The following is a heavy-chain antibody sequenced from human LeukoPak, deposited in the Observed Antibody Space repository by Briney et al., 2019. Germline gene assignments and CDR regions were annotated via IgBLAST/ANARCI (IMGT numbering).Heavy chain of an antibody. CDR3: ARDAYDYVWGSYRFFDY. CDR1: GYTFASYG. V-gene: IGHV1-18*01. Sequence: GASVKVSCKASGYTFASYGISWVRQAPGQGLEWMGWISAYNGNTNYAQKLQGRVTMTTDTSTSTAYMELRSLRSDDTAVYYCARDAYDYVWGSYRFFDYWGQGTLVTVPS. CDR2: ISAYNGNT. D-gene: IGHD3-16*02. J-gene: IGHJ4*02.